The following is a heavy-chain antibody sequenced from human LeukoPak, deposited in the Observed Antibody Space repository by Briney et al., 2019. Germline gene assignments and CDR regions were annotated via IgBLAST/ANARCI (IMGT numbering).Heavy chain of an antibody. D-gene: IGHD3-3*01. CDR2: IYYSGST. CDR1: GGSISSSSYY. J-gene: IGHJ3*02. Sequence: SETLSLTCTVSGGSISSSSYYWGWIRQPPGKGLEWIGSIYYSGSTYYNPSLKSRVTISVDTPKNQFSLKLSSVTAADTAVYYCARGTGDYDFWSGYYNGGAFDIWGQGTMVTVSS. V-gene: IGHV4-39*07. CDR3: ARGTGDYDFWSGYYNGGAFDI.